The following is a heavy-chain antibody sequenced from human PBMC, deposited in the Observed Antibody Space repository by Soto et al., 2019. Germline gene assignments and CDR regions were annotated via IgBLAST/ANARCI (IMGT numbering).Heavy chain of an antibody. V-gene: IGHV3-48*01. CDR1: GFTFSTYS. J-gene: IGHJ3*02. Sequence: EVQMVESGGGLVQPGGSLRLSCAASGFTFSTYSMYWVRQAPGKGLEWVSYISSSGSPRYYADSVTGRFTISRDNGNTSPDLQLNSLRADDTAVYYCARDAAVQTQCAVSHDAFDIRGQGTMVTVSS. CDR2: ISSSGSPR. CDR3: ARDAAVQTQCAVSHDAFDI. D-gene: IGHD2-15*01.